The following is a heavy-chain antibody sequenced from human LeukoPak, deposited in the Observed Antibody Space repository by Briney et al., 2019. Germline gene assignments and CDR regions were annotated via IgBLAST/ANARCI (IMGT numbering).Heavy chain of an antibody. J-gene: IGHJ5*02. V-gene: IGHV1-18*01. CDR2: ISAYNGNT. Sequence: GASVKVSCKASGYTFTSYGISWVRQAPGQGLEWMGWISAYNGNTNYAQKLQGRVTMTTDTSTSTAYMELRSLRSDDTAVYYCATVWFGELWSTWFDPWGQGTLVTVSS. CDR1: GYTFTSYG. CDR3: ATVWFGELWSTWFDP. D-gene: IGHD3-10*01.